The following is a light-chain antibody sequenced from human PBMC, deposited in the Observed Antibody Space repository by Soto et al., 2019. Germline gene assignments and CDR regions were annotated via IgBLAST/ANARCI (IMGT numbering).Light chain of an antibody. CDR3: QVWDIMTDNYV. CDR1: NIGNKR. Sequence: SYELTQPPSVSVAPEKTATITCGGDNIGNKRVHWYRQQPGQAPVLVISYDSDRPSGIPERFSGSNSGNTATLTISRVEAGDEADYYCQVWDIMTDNYVFGTGTKVTVL. V-gene: IGLV3-21*04. J-gene: IGLJ1*01. CDR2: YDS.